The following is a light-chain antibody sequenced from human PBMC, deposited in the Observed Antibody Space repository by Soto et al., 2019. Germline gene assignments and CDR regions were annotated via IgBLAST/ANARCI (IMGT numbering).Light chain of an antibody. J-gene: IGKJ1*01. CDR2: AAS. CDR1: RYIRSD. Sequence: IQMTQSPSSLSASVGDRVTITCRPSRYIRSDLSWYQQRPGQAPKVLIYAASSLQSGVPSRFSGSGSGTDFTLTISSLQPEDFATYYCLQDYNYPWTFGQGTKVDIK. CDR3: LQDYNYPWT. V-gene: IGKV1-6*01.